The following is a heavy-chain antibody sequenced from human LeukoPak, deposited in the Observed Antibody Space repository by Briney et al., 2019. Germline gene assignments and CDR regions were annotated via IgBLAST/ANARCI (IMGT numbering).Heavy chain of an antibody. J-gene: IGHJ6*02. CDR3: ARDCRPYCASSSYYHMDV. Sequence: ASVKVSCKAFGYSFTRYAMHWVRQAPGQRLEWMGWINAGNGNTKYSQKFQGRVTITRDTSASTVYMELSSLRSEDTAVYYCARDCRPYCASSSYYHMDVWGQGTTVTVSS. CDR1: GYSFTRYA. V-gene: IGHV1-3*01. CDR2: INAGNGNT. D-gene: IGHD2-21*02.